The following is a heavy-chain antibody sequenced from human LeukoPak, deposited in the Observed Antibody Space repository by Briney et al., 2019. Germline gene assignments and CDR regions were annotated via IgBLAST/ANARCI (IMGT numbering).Heavy chain of an antibody. Sequence: PSETLSLTCAVSGGSISSTNWWSWVRQHPGKGLXWIGYIYYSGSTYYNPSLKSRVTISVDTSKNQFSLKLSSVTAADTAVYYCARSTVTTSRAIDYWGQGTLVTVSS. V-gene: IGHV4-31*11. CDR1: GGSISSTNW. CDR3: ARSTVTTSRAIDY. J-gene: IGHJ4*02. CDR2: IYYSGST. D-gene: IGHD4-17*01.